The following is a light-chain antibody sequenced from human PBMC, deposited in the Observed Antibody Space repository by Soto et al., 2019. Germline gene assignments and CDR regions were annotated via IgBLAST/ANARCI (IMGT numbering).Light chain of an antibody. Sequence: EFVLAQSPGTLSLSPGERATLSCRASQTVGTTYLAWYQHKPGQAPRLLIYGASTRATGIPDRFSGTGSGTEFTLTISSLQSEDFALYYCQQYNDWPLTFGQGTKVDIK. CDR1: QTVGTTY. CDR2: GAS. CDR3: QQYNDWPLT. V-gene: IGKV3D-15*01. J-gene: IGKJ1*01.